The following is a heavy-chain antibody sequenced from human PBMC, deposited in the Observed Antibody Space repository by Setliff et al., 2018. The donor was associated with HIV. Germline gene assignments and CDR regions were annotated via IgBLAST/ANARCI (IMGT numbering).Heavy chain of an antibody. CDR3: ARAFCSSASCYGGGDAFDI. V-gene: IGHV4-31*03. J-gene: IGHJ3*02. D-gene: IGHD2-2*01. CDR2: IYYSGNT. CDR1: GGPISSGDYY. Sequence: SETLSLTCTVSGGPISSGDYYWSWIRQHPGRGLEWIGYIYYSGNTYYNPSLKSRLTISVDTSKNHFSLKLSSVTAADTAVYYCARAFCSSASCYGGGDAFDIWGQGTMVTVSS.